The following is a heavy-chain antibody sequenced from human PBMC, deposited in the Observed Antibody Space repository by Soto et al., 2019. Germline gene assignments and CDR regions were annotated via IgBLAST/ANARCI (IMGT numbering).Heavy chain of an antibody. CDR1: GDTFTFYS. J-gene: IGHJ4*02. V-gene: IGHV1-69*02. CDR3: ASSYGSGYRAFDY. CDR2: INPILSMS. D-gene: IGHD3-10*01. Sequence: QVQLVQSGAEVKKPGSSVRVSCKASGDTFTFYSINWVRQAPGLGLEWMGRINPILSMSNYAQRFQGRVTMTADKSTSTAYMELRSLRFEDTAMYYCASSYGSGYRAFDYWGQGALVTVSS.